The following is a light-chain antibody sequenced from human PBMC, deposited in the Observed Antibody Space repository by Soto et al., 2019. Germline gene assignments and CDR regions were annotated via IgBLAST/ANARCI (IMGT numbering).Light chain of an antibody. V-gene: IGKV4-1*01. CDR3: QQYYSTPSGT. CDR1: QSVLYSSNNKNY. CDR2: WAS. Sequence: DIVMTQSPDSLAVSLGERATINCKSSQSVLYSSNNKNYLAWYQQKPGQPPKLLIYWASNRESGVPDRFSGSGSGTDFTLTISSLQAEDVAVYYCQQYYSTPSGTFGQGTKVEIK. J-gene: IGKJ1*01.